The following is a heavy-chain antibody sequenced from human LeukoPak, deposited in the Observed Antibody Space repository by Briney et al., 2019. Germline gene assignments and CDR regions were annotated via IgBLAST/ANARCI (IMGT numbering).Heavy chain of an antibody. CDR2: IWYDVSKK. CDR1: GFTFSNYS. V-gene: IGHV3-33*06. J-gene: IGHJ6*03. CDR3: AKEGAVRDYYYMDV. D-gene: IGHD4-23*01. Sequence: GRSLRLSCAASGFTFSNYSMHWVRQTPGNGLEGWAVIWYDVSKKYYADSVKGRFTFYRDDSQKKIYLQMTSLRAEDTAVYYCAKEGAVRDYYYMDVWGKGITVTVSS.